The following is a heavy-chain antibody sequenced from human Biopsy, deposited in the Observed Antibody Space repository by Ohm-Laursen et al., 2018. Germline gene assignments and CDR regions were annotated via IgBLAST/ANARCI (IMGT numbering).Heavy chain of an antibody. CDR2: ISSSASSM. V-gene: IGHV3-11*04. D-gene: IGHD2-15*01. CDR3: ARVGRTRVDGVYSYGMDV. J-gene: IGHJ6*02. Sequence: SLRLSCTASGFSFSDYHMKWVRQAPGKGLEWVSYISSSASSMYYADSVKGRFTISRDNAKKSLYLQMNSLRAEDTAVYYCARVGRTRVDGVYSYGMDVWGQGTTVIVSS. CDR1: GFSFSDYH.